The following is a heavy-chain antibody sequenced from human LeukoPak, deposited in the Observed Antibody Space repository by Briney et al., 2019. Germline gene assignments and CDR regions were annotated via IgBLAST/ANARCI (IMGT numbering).Heavy chain of an antibody. Sequence: PGGSLRLSCAASGFTFSSYAMSWVRQAPGKGPEWVSAISGSGGSTYHADSVKGRFTISRDNSKNTLYLQMNSLRAEDTAVYYCAITVVPAAMLGYWGQGTLVTVSS. CDR3: AITVVPAAMLGY. D-gene: IGHD2-2*01. V-gene: IGHV3-23*01. CDR2: ISGSGGST. J-gene: IGHJ4*02. CDR1: GFTFSSYA.